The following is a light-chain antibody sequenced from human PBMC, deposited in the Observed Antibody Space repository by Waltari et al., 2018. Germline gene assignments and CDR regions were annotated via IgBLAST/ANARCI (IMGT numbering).Light chain of an antibody. CDR3: LQYNDWPPWT. Sequence: EIVMTQSPATLSVSQGERATLSCRASQSVSSNLAWYQQKPGQAPRLLIFGASTRATDIPARFSGSGSGTEFTLTFSSLQSADFAVYYCLQYNDWPPWTFGQGTKVEIK. J-gene: IGKJ1*01. V-gene: IGKV3-15*01. CDR2: GAS. CDR1: QSVSSN.